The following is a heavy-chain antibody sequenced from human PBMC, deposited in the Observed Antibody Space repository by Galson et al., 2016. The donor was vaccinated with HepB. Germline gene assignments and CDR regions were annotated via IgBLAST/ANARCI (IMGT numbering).Heavy chain of an antibody. Sequence: SETLSLTCIVSGGSISNSYWTWIRQSPGKALEWIGYIYSSGSTDYNPSLKSRVTISVDTSKNLFALELGSVTAADTAGYFCAKMESVATAGTARSNWFDPWGQGTLVTVSS. V-gene: IGHV4-59*01. CDR3: AKMESVATAGTARSNWFDP. D-gene: IGHD6-13*01. J-gene: IGHJ5*02. CDR2: IYSSGST. CDR1: GGSISNSY.